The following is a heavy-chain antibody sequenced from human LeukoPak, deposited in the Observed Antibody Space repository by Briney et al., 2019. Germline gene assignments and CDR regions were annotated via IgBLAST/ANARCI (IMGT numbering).Heavy chain of an antibody. D-gene: IGHD1-26*01. Sequence: GGSLRLSCAASGFTFSIYSMNWVRQAPGKGQEWVSSISSSSSYIYYADSVKGRFTISRDNARNSVYLQMNSLRAEDRVVYYCARDPAARSGNYSYHGMDVWGLGTTVTVSS. CDR2: ISSSSSYI. J-gene: IGHJ6*02. V-gene: IGHV3-21*01. CDR3: ARDPAARSGNYSYHGMDV. CDR1: GFTFSIYS.